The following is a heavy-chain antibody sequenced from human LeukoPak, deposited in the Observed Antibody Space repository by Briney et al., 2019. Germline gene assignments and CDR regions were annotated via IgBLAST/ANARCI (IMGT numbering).Heavy chain of an antibody. J-gene: IGHJ4*02. Sequence: GESLKISCKGSGSSFTTYWIGWVRQMPGKGLEWRGIIYPGDSDTRYSPSFQGQVTISADKSISTAYLQWTSLKASDTAMYYCARSGYSSGWYGGKFDYWGQGTLVTVSS. D-gene: IGHD6-19*01. CDR3: ARSGYSSGWYGGKFDY. CDR1: GSSFTTYW. V-gene: IGHV5-51*01. CDR2: IYPGDSDT.